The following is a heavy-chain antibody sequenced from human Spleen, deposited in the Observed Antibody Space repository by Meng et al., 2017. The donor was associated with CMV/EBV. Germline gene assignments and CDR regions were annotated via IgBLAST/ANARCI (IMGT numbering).Heavy chain of an antibody. CDR1: GFIFNDYA. Sequence: GGSLRLSCAASGFIFNDYAMTWVRQIPGKGLEWVCGINWNGHYTGYADSVKGRFTISRDDAKSSLYLQMHSLRVEDTALYYCARGPYARDTWAGFDYWGQGALVTVSS. V-gene: IGHV3-20*04. CDR3: ARGPYARDTWAGFDY. D-gene: IGHD2-8*01. CDR2: INWNGHYT. J-gene: IGHJ4*02.